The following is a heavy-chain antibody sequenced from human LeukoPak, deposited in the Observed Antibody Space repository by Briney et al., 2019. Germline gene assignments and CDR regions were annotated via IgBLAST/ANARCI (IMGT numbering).Heavy chain of an antibody. D-gene: IGHD3-10*01. V-gene: IGHV1-69*04. CDR2: IIPILGIA. Sequence: AVKVSCKASGGTFSSYAISWVRQAPGQGLEWMGRIIPILGIANYAQKFQGRVTITADKSTSTAYMELSSLRSEDTAVYYCARAAYGSGLYYFDYWGQGTLVTVSS. CDR3: ARAAYGSGLYYFDY. J-gene: IGHJ4*02. CDR1: GGTFSSYA.